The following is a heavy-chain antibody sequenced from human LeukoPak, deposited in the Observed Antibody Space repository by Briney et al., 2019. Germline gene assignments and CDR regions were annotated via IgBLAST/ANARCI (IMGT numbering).Heavy chain of an antibody. D-gene: IGHD3-10*01. Sequence: ASVKVSCKASGYTFTSYDINWVRQATGQGLEWMGWMNPNSGNTGYAQKFQGRVTMTRNTSISTAYMELSNLRSEDTAVYYCAQQRYYYGSGSYYNAYAFDIWGQGTMVTVSS. CDR3: AQQRYYYGSGSYYNAYAFDI. CDR2: MNPNSGNT. J-gene: IGHJ3*02. CDR1: GYTFTSYD. V-gene: IGHV1-8*01.